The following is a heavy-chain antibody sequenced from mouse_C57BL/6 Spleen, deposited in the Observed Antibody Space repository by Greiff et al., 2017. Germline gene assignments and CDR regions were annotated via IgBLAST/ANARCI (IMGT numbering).Heavy chain of an antibody. CDR1: GFTFSTYW. Sequence: EVMLVESGGGLVQPGGSMQLSCVASGFTFSTYWMNWVRQSPEKGLEWVAHISLKSDNYATHYAESVKGRFTISRDESKSRCDLQMNNLMAEDTIIYYCTGIYYGNYYAMDYWGQGTSVTVSS. D-gene: IGHD2-1*01. CDR2: ISLKSDNYAT. V-gene: IGHV6-3*01. CDR3: TGIYYGNYYAMDY. J-gene: IGHJ4*01.